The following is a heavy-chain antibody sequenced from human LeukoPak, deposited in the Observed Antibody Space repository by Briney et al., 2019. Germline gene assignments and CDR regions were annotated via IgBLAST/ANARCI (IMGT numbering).Heavy chain of an antibody. CDR2: IIPIFDTA. Sequence: GASVKVSCKASGGTFSSYAISWVRQAPGQGLEWMGGIIPIFDTANYAQKFQGRVTITTDESTSTAYMELSSLRSEDTAVYYCARSSGYYYLNWFDPWGQGTLVTVSS. CDR1: GGTFSSYA. CDR3: ARSSGYYYLNWFDP. J-gene: IGHJ5*02. D-gene: IGHD3-22*01. V-gene: IGHV1-69*05.